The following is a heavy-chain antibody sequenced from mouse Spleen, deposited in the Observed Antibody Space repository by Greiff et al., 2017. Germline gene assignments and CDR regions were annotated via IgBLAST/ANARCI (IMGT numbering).Heavy chain of an antibody. CDR3: ARRDYGTPYAMDY. Sequence: QVQLKESGAELARPGASVKMSCKASGYTFTSYTMHWVKQRPGQGLEWIGYINPSSGYTKYNQKFKDKATLTADKSSSTAYMQLSSLTSEDSAVYYCARRDYGTPYAMDYWGQGTSVTVSS. CDR2: INPSSGYT. CDR1: GYTFTSYT. J-gene: IGHJ4*01. V-gene: IGHV1-4*01. D-gene: IGHD1-1*01.